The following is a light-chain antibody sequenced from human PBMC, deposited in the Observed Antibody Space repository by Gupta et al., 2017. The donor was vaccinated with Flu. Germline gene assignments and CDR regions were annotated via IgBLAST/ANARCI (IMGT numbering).Light chain of an antibody. V-gene: IGKV1-39*01. Sequence: DIQMTQSPSSLSASVGDRVTITCRASQSISSYLNWYQQKPGKAPKLLIYAASSLQSGVPSRFSGSGSGTDFTLTISSLQPEDFATYYCQQSHSTPFTFGRGTKVEIK. J-gene: IGKJ4*01. CDR2: AAS. CDR3: QQSHSTPFT. CDR1: QSISSY.